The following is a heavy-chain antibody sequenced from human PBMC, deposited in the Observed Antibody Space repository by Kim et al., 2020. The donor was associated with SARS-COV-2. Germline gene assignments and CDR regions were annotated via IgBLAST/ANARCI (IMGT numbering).Heavy chain of an antibody. CDR3: ARDGVTIFGVVGYYYGMDV. CDR1: GFTFSSYE. Sequence: GGSLRLSCAASGFTFSSYEMNWVRQAPGKGLEWVSYISSSGSTIYYADSVKGRFTISRDNAKNSLYLQMNSLRAEDTAVHYCARDGVTIFGVVGYYYGMDVWGQGTTVTVSS. D-gene: IGHD3-3*01. J-gene: IGHJ6*02. CDR2: ISSSGSTI. V-gene: IGHV3-48*03.